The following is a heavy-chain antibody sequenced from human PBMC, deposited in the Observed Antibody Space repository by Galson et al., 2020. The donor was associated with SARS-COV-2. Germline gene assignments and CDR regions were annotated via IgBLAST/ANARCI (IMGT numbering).Heavy chain of an antibody. CDR3: ATDLSGLPSFPSGARRPGYFKH. CDR2: FDPEDGET. CDR1: GYTLTELS. J-gene: IGHJ1*01. Sequence: ASVKVSCKVSGYTLTELSMHWVRQAPGKGLEWMGGFDPEDGETIYAQKFQGRVTMTEDTSTDTAYMELSSLRSEDTAAYYCATDLSGLPSFPSGARRPGYFKHWGQGTLVTVPS. D-gene: IGHD1-26*01. V-gene: IGHV1-24*01.